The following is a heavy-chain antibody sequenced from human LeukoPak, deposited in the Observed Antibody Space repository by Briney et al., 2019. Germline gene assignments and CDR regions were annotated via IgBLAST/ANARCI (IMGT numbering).Heavy chain of an antibody. V-gene: IGHV3-30-3*01. Sequence: GGSLRLSCAASGFIFSSYAMHWVRQAPGKGLEGVAVISYDGSNKYYADSVKARFTISRDNSMNTLYLQMNSLRAEDTAVYYCARTLGYCSGGSCYPFFYWGQGTLVTVSS. CDR1: GFIFSSYA. J-gene: IGHJ4*02. CDR2: ISYDGSNK. CDR3: ARTLGYCSGGSCYPFFY. D-gene: IGHD2-15*01.